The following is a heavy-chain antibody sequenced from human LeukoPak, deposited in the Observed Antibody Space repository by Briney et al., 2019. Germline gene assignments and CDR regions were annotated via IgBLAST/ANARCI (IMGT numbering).Heavy chain of an antibody. Sequence: SETLSLTCAVSGDSISSSDWWSWVRQPPGKGLEWIGEIFHSGSTNYNPSLKSRVTISVDKSKNQFSLKLNSVTAADTAVYYCARSGTYYNNWFDPWGQGTLVIVSS. CDR1: GDSISSSDW. CDR2: IFHSGST. V-gene: IGHV4-4*02. CDR3: ARSGTYYNNWFDP. J-gene: IGHJ5*02. D-gene: IGHD3-10*01.